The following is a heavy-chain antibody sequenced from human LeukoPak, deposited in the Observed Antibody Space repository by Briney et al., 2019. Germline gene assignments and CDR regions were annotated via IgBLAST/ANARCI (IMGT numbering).Heavy chain of an antibody. CDR3: AKDRRRVVVVVAATADDH. CDR2: ISGSGGST. D-gene: IGHD2-15*01. J-gene: IGHJ5*02. V-gene: IGHV3-23*01. Sequence: GGSLRLSCAASGFTFSSYAMSWVRQAPGKGLEWVSAISGSGGSTYYADSVKGRFTISRDNSKNTLYLQMNSLRAEDTVVYYCAKDRRRVVVVVAATADDHWGQGTLVTVSS. CDR1: GFTFSSYA.